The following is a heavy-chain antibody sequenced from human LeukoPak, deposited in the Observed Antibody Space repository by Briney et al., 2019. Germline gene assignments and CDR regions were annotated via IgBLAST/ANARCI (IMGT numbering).Heavy chain of an antibody. D-gene: IGHD1-14*01. Sequence: PSETLSLTCAVYGGSFSGYYWSWIRQPPGKGLEWIGVINHSGSTNYNPSLKSRVTISVDTSKNQFSLKLSSVTAADTAVYYCARGFNHYMDVWGKGTTVTVSS. V-gene: IGHV4-34*01. J-gene: IGHJ6*03. CDR3: ARGFNHYMDV. CDR2: INHSGST. CDR1: GGSFSGYY.